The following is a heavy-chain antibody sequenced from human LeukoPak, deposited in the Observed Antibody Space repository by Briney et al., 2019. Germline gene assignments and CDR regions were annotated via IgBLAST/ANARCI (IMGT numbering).Heavy chain of an antibody. CDR1: GYTLTELS. V-gene: IGHV1-24*01. CDR2: FDPEDGET. D-gene: IGHD3-9*01. CDR3: ATDPFDWRRRGFDY. Sequence: ASVKVSCKVSGYTLTELSMHWVRQAPGKGLEWMGGFDPEDGETIYAQKFQGRVTMTEDTSTDTAYMELSSLRSEDTAVYYCATDPFDWRRRGFDYWAREPWSPSPQ. J-gene: IGHJ4*02.